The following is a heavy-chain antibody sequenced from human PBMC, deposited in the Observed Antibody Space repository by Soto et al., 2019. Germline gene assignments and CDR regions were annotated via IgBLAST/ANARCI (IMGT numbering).Heavy chain of an antibody. D-gene: IGHD6-13*01. J-gene: IGHJ6*01. V-gene: IGHV3-11*06. CDR1: GFSFSDYY. Sequence: PRLSCAASGFSFSDYYMSWVRQAPGKGLEWVSYISGSSSYTNYADSVKGRFTISRDNAKNSLFLQLNSLRAEDTAVYYCARDTYSSSYYGMDVWGQGTTVTVSS. CDR2: ISGSSSYT. CDR3: ARDTYSSSYYGMDV.